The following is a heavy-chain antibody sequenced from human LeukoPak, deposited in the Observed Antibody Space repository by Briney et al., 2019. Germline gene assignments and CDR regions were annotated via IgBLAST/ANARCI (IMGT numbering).Heavy chain of an antibody. CDR3: AKDSTNYADYGRPVV. CDR1: GFTFSIYG. D-gene: IGHD4-17*01. J-gene: IGHJ4*02. CDR2: IRYDGTNK. V-gene: IGHV3-30*02. Sequence: PGGSLTLSCAASGFTFSIYGIHWVRQAPGKGLEWVAFIRYDGTNKYYADSVKGQFTISRDNSKNTLFLQMNSLRPEDTAVYYCAKDSTNYADYGRPVVWGEGALVTVSS.